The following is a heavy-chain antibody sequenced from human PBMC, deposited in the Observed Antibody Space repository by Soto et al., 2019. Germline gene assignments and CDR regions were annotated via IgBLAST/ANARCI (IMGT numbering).Heavy chain of an antibody. J-gene: IGHJ5*02. V-gene: IGHV4-34*01. D-gene: IGHD2-15*01. Sequence: QVQLQQWGAGLLKPSETLSLTCAVYGGSFSGYYWSWIRQPPGKGLEWIGEINHSGSTNYNPSLKSRVTISVDTSKNQFSLNLSSVTAADTAVYYCARGVVVVVAASGWFDPWGQGTLVTVSS. CDR1: GGSFSGYY. CDR2: INHSGST. CDR3: ARGVVVVVAASGWFDP.